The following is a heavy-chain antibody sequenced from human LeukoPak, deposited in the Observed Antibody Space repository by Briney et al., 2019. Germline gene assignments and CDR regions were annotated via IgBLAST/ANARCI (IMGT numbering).Heavy chain of an antibody. CDR3: ARMVFAARRYCGMDV. Sequence: SGPTPVNPTQTLTLTCTFSGFSLSTSGMCVSWIRQPPGKALEWLARIDWDDDKYYSTSLKTRLTISKDTSKNQVVLTMTNMDPVDTATYYRARMVFAARRYCGMDVWGQGTTVTVSS. D-gene: IGHD6-6*01. J-gene: IGHJ6*02. CDR2: IDWDDDK. V-gene: IGHV2-70*11. CDR1: GFSLSTSGMC.